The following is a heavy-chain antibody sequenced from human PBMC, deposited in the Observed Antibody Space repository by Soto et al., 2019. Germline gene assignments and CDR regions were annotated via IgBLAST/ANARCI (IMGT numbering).Heavy chain of an antibody. V-gene: IGHV4-61*06. CDR3: ARGNGSGIDWFDP. D-gene: IGHD3-10*01. Sequence: PPGKGLEWIGYIYYSGSTNYNPSLKSRVTISVDTSKNQFSLKLSSVTAADTAVYYCARGNGSGIDWFDPWGQGTLVTVSS. J-gene: IGHJ5*02. CDR2: IYYSGST.